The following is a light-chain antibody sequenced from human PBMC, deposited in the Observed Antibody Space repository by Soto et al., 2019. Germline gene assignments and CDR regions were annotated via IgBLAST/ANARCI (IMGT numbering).Light chain of an antibody. Sequence: DIQMTQSPSSLFASVGDTVTVTCRASQTINNLLNWYHQKPGKAPKLLIYGAYSLQSGVPSRFSGSGSGATFTLAMNSVQHEDFGTYYCQQSLSSPRTFGQETTVGNK. CDR2: GAY. J-gene: IGKJ1*01. V-gene: IGKV1-39*01. CDR3: QQSLSSPRT. CDR1: QTINNL.